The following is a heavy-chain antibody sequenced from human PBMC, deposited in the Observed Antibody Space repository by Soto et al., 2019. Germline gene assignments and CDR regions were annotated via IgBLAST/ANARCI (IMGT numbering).Heavy chain of an antibody. V-gene: IGHV3-7*03. CDR1: GFSFSSAW. D-gene: IGHD4-4*01. CDR3: ARDRAYSRFDY. Sequence: GGSLRLSFAVSGFSFSSAWMTWIRQAPGKGLERVAIMNEDGSERYYVDSVKGRFTISRDNAKNALFLQMNSLRVEDTAVYFCARDRAYSRFDYWGQGSLVTVSS. CDR2: MNEDGSER. J-gene: IGHJ4*02.